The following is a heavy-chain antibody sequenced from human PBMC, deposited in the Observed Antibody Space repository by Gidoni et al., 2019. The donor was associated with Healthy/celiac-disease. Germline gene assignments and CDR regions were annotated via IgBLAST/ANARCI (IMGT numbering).Heavy chain of an antibody. V-gene: IGHV1-46*03. D-gene: IGHD3-9*01. Sequence: QVQLVQSGAEVKKPGASVKVSCKASGYTFTSYYMHWVRQAPGQGLEWMGIINPSGGSTSYAQKFQGRVTMTRDTSTSTVYMELSSLRSEDTAVYYCARDSIHYDILTGLGDGMDVWGQGTTVTVSS. CDR1: GYTFTSYY. CDR2: INPSGGST. CDR3: ARDSIHYDILTGLGDGMDV. J-gene: IGHJ6*02.